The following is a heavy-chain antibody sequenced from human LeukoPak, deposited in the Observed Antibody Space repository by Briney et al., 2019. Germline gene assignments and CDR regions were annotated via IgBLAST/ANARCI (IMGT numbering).Heavy chain of an antibody. Sequence: ASVKVSCKASGYTFNSHSIIWVQQAPGQGLEWMGCISAYNGDTNYAQKFQGRVTMTPDTSTSTAYMELRSLRSDDPALYYCESATSDRGGYYSYMDDWGKGTTVTVSS. V-gene: IGHV1-18*01. D-gene: IGHD3-22*01. J-gene: IGHJ6*03. CDR2: ISAYNGDT. CDR1: GYTFNSHS. CDR3: ESATSDRGGYYSYMDD.